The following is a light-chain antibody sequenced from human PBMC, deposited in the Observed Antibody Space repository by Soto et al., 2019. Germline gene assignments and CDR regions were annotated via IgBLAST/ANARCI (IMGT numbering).Light chain of an antibody. CDR1: QSVSSSY. J-gene: IGKJ2*01. CDR3: QQYTNSPLYT. CDR2: GAS. V-gene: IGKV3-20*01. Sequence: EIGLTQSPGTLSLCPGERATLSCRASQSVSSSYLAGSQKKPGQGPRLLIYGASSRATGVPDRFSGSGSWTEFTLTISRLEPEDFALYYCQQYTNSPLYTFGQGTKLEIK.